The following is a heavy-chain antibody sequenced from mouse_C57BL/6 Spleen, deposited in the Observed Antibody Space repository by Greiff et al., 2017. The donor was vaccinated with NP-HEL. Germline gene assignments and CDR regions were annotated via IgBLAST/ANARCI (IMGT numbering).Heavy chain of an antibody. CDR3: TGGPYYGSSYNYAMDY. Sequence: VQLKESGTVLARPGASVKMSCKTSGYTFTSYWMHWVKQRPGQGLEWIGAIYPGNSDTSYNQKFKGKAKLTAVTSASTAYMELSSLTNEDSAVYYCTGGPYYGSSYNYAMDYWGQGTSVTVSS. CDR2: IYPGNSDT. CDR1: GYTFTSYW. D-gene: IGHD1-1*01. J-gene: IGHJ4*01. V-gene: IGHV1-5*01.